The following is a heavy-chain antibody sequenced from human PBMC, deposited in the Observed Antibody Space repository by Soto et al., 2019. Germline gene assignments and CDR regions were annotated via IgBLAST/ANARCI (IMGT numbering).Heavy chain of an antibody. D-gene: IGHD2-2*01. Sequence: PGVSLRLSCSASGFTVSSYWMHWVRQAPGKGLVWVSRINSDGSSTSYAYTVKGRNTNYRDNAKNTLYLQMNSLSAEDTAVYYCARWGIVVVPAAILYYYYGMDVWGQGT. V-gene: IGHV3-74*01. CDR2: INSDGSST. J-gene: IGHJ6*02. CDR1: GFTVSSYW. CDR3: ARWGIVVVPAAILYYYYGMDV.